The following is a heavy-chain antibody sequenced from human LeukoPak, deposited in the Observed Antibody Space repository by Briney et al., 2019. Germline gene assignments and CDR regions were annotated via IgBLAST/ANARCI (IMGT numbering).Heavy chain of an antibody. CDR2: INPNSGGT. CDR1: GYTFTGYY. J-gene: IGHJ3*02. CDR3: ARDVGSGSYYGQNAFDI. V-gene: IGHV1-2*02. Sequence: ASVKVSCKASGYTFTGYYMHWVRQAPGQGLEWMGWINPNSGGTNYAQKIQGRVTMTRDTSISTAYMELSRLRSDDTAVYYCARDVGSGSYYGQNAFDIWGQGTMVTVSS. D-gene: IGHD1-26*01.